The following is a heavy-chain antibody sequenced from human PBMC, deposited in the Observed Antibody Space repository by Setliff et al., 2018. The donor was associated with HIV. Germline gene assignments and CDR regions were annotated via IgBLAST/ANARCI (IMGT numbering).Heavy chain of an antibody. Sequence: GESLKISCKGSGYTFSSYWIGWVRQMPGKGLEWMGIIYPADSDTRYSPSFQGQVTISADKSISTAYLQWSSLKASDTAMYYCARLDATNGTVRHYYYMDVWGKGTTVTVSS. CDR2: IYPADSDT. CDR3: ARLDATNGTVRHYYYMDV. D-gene: IGHD1-1*01. V-gene: IGHV5-51*01. CDR1: GYTFSSYW. J-gene: IGHJ6*03.